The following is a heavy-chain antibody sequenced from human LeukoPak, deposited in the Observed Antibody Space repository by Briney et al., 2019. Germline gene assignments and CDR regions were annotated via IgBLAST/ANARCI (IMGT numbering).Heavy chain of an antibody. Sequence: PGGSLRLSCAASGFTFSDYYMSWIRQAPGKGLEWVSYISSSGSTNFYADSVKGRFTISRDNSKNTLYLQMNSLRAEDTAVYYCAKDRYDFWSGTNWFDPWGQGTLVTVSS. CDR1: GFTFSDYY. V-gene: IGHV3-11*04. CDR2: ISSSGSTN. J-gene: IGHJ5*02. CDR3: AKDRYDFWSGTNWFDP. D-gene: IGHD3-3*01.